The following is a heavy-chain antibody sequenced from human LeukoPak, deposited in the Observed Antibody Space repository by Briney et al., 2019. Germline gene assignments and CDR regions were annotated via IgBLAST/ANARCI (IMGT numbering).Heavy chain of an antibody. CDR3: VGFLDSMNY. V-gene: IGHV1-24*01. Sequence: ASVTVSCKVSGYTLTELSMHWVRQAPGKGLEWMGGFDPEDGETIYARKFQGRVTMTEDTSTDTAYMELSSLRSEDTAVYYCVGFLDSMNYWGQGTLVTVSS. D-gene: IGHD3-22*01. J-gene: IGHJ4*02. CDR1: GYTLTELS. CDR2: FDPEDGET.